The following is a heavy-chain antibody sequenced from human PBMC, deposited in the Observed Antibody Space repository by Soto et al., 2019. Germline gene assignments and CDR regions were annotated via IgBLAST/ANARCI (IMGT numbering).Heavy chain of an antibody. CDR3: ARENYGDYGDYYYYMDV. D-gene: IGHD4-17*01. CDR1: GFTVSSNY. CDR2: IYSGGST. Sequence: GGSLRLSCAASGFTVSSNYMSWVRQAPGKGLEWVSVIYSGGSTYYADSVKGRFTISRDNSKNTLYLQMNSLRAEDTAVYYCARENYGDYGDYYYYMDVWGKGTTVTVSS. J-gene: IGHJ6*03. V-gene: IGHV3-66*01.